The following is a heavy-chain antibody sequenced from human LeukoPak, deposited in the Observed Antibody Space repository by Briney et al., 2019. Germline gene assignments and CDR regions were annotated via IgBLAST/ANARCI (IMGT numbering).Heavy chain of an antibody. D-gene: IGHD1-26*01. J-gene: IGHJ4*02. CDR3: ARVRPGGSQYFDY. Sequence: SETLSLTCTVSGGSISSYYWSWIRQPPGEGLEWIGYIYYSGSTNYNPSLKSRVTISVDTSKNQFSLKLSSVIAADTAVYYCARVRPGGSQYFDYWGQGTLVTVSS. CDR1: GGSISSYY. CDR2: IYYSGST. V-gene: IGHV4-59*01.